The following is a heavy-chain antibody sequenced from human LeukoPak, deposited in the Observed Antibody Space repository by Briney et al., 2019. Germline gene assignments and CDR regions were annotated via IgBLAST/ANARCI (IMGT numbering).Heavy chain of an antibody. Sequence: GGSLRLSCAASGFTFSSYAITWVRQAPGKGLEWVSAVSSNGAKTYYADSVKGRFTISRDNYKNMVFLQMNSLRAEDTAVYYCARVGIIAVTGSSYFDYWGQGTLVTVSS. D-gene: IGHD6-13*01. CDR1: GFTFSSYA. J-gene: IGHJ4*02. CDR2: VSSNGAKT. V-gene: IGHV3-23*01. CDR3: ARVGIIAVTGSSYFDY.